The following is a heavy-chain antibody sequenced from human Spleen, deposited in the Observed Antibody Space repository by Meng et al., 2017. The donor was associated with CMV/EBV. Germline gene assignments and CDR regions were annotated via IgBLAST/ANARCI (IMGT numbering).Heavy chain of an antibody. CDR3: ARGCYDDRCYINF. V-gene: IGHV3-53*01. Sequence: GGSLRLSCAASGFIVSSNYMNWVRQPPGKGLGWVSVIYSGGSTFYADSVRGRFTISRDSSKNTLYLQMNNMRAEDTAVYYCARGCYDDRCYINFWGQGTLVTVSS. CDR2: IYSGGST. D-gene: IGHD3-16*01. CDR1: GFIVSSNY. J-gene: IGHJ4*02.